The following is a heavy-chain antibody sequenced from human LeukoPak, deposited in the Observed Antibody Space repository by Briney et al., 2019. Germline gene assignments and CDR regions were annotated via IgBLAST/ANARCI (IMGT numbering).Heavy chain of an antibody. CDR2: INHSGST. Sequence: SETLSLTCAVYGGSFTGYYWSWIRQPPGKGLEWIGEINHSGSTNYNPSLKSRVSVSVDKSNNQFSLKLSSVTAADTAVYFCARGRVSSSTWHSTYYYYFYMDVWGKGTTVTISS. V-gene: IGHV4-34*01. CDR1: GGSFTGYY. D-gene: IGHD4-11*01. J-gene: IGHJ6*03. CDR3: ARGRVSSSTWHSTYYYYFYMDV.